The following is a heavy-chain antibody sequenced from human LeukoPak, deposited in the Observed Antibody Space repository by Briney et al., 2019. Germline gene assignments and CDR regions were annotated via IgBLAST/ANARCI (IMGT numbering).Heavy chain of an antibody. D-gene: IGHD4-17*01. J-gene: IGHJ4*02. CDR3: ARDSYGDYYFDY. V-gene: IGHV3-23*01. Sequence: GGSLRLSCEASGFTFSIYAMSWVRQAPGKGLEWLSIMSGAGGRIEYADSVKGRFTISRDNSKNTLYLQMNSLRAEDTAVYYCARDSYGDYYFDYWGQGTLVTVSS. CDR2: MSGAGGRI. CDR1: GFTFSIYA.